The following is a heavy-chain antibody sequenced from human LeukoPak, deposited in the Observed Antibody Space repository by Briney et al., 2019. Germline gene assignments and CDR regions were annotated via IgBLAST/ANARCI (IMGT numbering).Heavy chain of an antibody. CDR1: GFTVSSNE. D-gene: IGHD6-13*01. CDR2: ISGGST. J-gene: IGHJ4*02. Sequence: GGSLRLSCAASGFTVSSNEMSWVRQAPGKGLEWVSSISGGSTYYADSRKGRFTISRDNSKNTLHLQMNSLRAEDTAVYYCAKEAAAHPYYFDYWGQGTLVTVSS. CDR3: AKEAAAHPYYFDY. V-gene: IGHV3-38-3*01.